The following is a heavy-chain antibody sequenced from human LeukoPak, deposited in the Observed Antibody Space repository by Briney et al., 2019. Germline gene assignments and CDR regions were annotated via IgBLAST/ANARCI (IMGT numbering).Heavy chain of an antibody. Sequence: SETLSLTCTVSGASISSYYWSWIRQPPGKGLEWIGYTYDSGSTNYNPSLKRRVTISVDTSKSQFSLKLSSVTAADTAVYYCAGYHYGSSHFDYWGQGTLVTVSS. V-gene: IGHV4-59*01. J-gene: IGHJ4*02. CDR1: GASISSYY. CDR2: TYDSGST. D-gene: IGHD3-10*01. CDR3: AGYHYGSSHFDY.